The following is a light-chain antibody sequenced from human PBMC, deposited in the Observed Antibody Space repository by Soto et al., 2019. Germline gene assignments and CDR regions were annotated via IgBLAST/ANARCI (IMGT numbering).Light chain of an antibody. CDR2: AAS. V-gene: IGKV3-20*01. Sequence: EIVLTQSPRTLSLSPGERATLSCRASQSVSSSFLAWYQQKPGQAPRLLIYAASRRATGIPDRFSGSGSGTDFTLTISRLEPEDFAVYYCQQYGSSVFSFGPGTKVDIK. CDR1: QSVSSSF. J-gene: IGKJ3*01. CDR3: QQYGSSVFS.